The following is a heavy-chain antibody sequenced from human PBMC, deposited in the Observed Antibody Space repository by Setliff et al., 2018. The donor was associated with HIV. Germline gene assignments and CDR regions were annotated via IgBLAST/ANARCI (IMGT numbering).Heavy chain of an antibody. CDR3: AREDAGAVATPSCFQH. Sequence: NPPETLSLTCAVSGYSISSGYYWGWIRQPPGKGLEWIGSIYHRGSTYYNPSLKSRVTISVDTSKNQFSLKLSSVTAADTAVYYCAREDAGAVATPSCFQHWGQGTLVTVSS. J-gene: IGHJ1*01. CDR1: GYSISSGYY. V-gene: IGHV4-38-2*02. D-gene: IGHD6-19*01. CDR2: IYHRGST.